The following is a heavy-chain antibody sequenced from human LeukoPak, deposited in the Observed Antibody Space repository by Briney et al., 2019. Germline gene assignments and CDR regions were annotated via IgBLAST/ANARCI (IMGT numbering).Heavy chain of an antibody. V-gene: IGHV3-49*04. CDR1: GFTFGDYA. CDR3: SGQVN. Sequence: PGGSLRLSCTTSGFTFGDYAISWVRQAPGKGLEWVGFIRSKANGGTAEYAASVKGRFTISREDSKSVAYLEMNSLKTEDTAVYYCSGQVNWGQGTMVTVSS. CDR2: IRSKANGGTA. J-gene: IGHJ3*01.